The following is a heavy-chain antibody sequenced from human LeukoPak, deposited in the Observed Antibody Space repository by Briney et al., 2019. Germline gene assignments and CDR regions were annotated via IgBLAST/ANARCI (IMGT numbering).Heavy chain of an antibody. CDR3: ARGFISSSSAGYGY. CDR2: IYHSGST. Sequence: SETLSLTCTVSGGSISSGGYYWSWIRQPPGKGLEWIGYIYHSGSTYYNPSLKSRVTISVDTSKNQFSLKLSSVTAADTAVYYCARGFISSSSAGYGYWGQGTLVTVSS. CDR1: GGSISSGGYY. V-gene: IGHV4-30-2*01. D-gene: IGHD2-2*01. J-gene: IGHJ4*02.